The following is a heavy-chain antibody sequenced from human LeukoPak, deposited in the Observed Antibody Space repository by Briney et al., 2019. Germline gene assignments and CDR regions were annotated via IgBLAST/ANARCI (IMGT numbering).Heavy chain of an antibody. CDR1: GGTFSSYA. V-gene: IGHV1-2*02. CDR3: ARGEQLAAGY. Sequence: ASVKVSCKASGGTFSSYAISWVRQAPGQGLEWMGWINPNSGGTNYAQKFQGRVTMTRDTSISTAYMELSRLRSDDTAVYYCARGEQLAAGYWGQGTLVTVSS. D-gene: IGHD6-6*01. CDR2: INPNSGGT. J-gene: IGHJ4*02.